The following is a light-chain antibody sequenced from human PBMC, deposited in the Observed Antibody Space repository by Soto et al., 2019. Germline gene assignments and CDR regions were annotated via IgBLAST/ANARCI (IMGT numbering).Light chain of an antibody. J-gene: IGKJ1*01. CDR2: GAS. CDR1: QSVSMD. V-gene: IGKV3-20*01. Sequence: IVVTQSPATLSVSPGERATLSCRASQSVSMDLAWYQQTPGQAPRLLIYGASSRATGIPDRFSGSGSGTDFSLTISRLEPEDFAVYYCQQYGSSPQWTFGQGTKVDIK. CDR3: QQYGSSPQWT.